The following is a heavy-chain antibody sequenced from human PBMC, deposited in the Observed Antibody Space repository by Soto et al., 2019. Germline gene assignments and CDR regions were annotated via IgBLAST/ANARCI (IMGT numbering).Heavy chain of an antibody. CDR3: TTEYYDFWSGLYYFDY. CDR2: IKSKTDGGTT. J-gene: IGHJ4*02. D-gene: IGHD3-3*01. Sequence: PGGYPGLSCAASGFTLGNAWMKWARLAPGKGLEWVGRIKSKTDGGTTDYAAPVKGRFTISRDDSKNTLYLQMNSLKTEDTAVYYCTTEYYDFWSGLYYFDYWGQGT. V-gene: IGHV3-15*07. CDR1: GFTLGNAW.